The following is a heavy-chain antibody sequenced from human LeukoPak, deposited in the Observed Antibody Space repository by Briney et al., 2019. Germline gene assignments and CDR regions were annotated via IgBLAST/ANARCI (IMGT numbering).Heavy chain of an antibody. D-gene: IGHD3-10*01. CDR1: GDSVSGSPAV. CDR3: ARGAVRGGTNFDY. V-gene: IGHV6-1*01. CDR2: AYYRATWYI. J-gene: IGHJ4*02. Sequence: SQTLSLTCAISGDSVSGSPAVWNWIRQSPSRGLEWPGRAYYRATWYIDYAVSVKGRITITPDTSKNQFSLQLNSVTPEDTAVYYCARGAVRGGTNFDYWGQGTLVTVS.